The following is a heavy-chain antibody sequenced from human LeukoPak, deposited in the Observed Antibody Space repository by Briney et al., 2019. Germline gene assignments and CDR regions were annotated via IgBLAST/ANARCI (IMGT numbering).Heavy chain of an antibody. CDR2: ISYDGSNK. Sequence: GWSLRLSCAASGFTFSAYAMHWVRQAPGKGLEWVAVISYDGSNKYYADSVKGRFTISGDKSKDTLYLQMNSLRPEDTAVYYCARGPGPIAGAKNPSDIWGQGTMVTVSS. D-gene: IGHD1-26*01. J-gene: IGHJ3*02. V-gene: IGHV3-30*01. CDR3: ARGPGPIAGAKNPSDI. CDR1: GFTFSAYA.